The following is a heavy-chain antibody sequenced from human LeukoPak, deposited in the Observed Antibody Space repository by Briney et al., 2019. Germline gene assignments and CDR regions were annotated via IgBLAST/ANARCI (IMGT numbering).Heavy chain of an antibody. CDR1: GYTFTGYY. V-gene: IGHV1-2*02. D-gene: IGHD3-3*01. J-gene: IGHJ5*02. CDR3: ARVGGGATYYDFWSGPNWFDP. CDR2: INPNSGGT. Sequence: ASVKVSCKASGYTFTGYYIHWVRQAPGQGLEWVGWINPNSGGTNYAQKFQGRVTMTRDTSISTAYMELSRLRSDDTAEYYCARVGGGATYYDFWSGPNWFDPWGQGTLVTVSS.